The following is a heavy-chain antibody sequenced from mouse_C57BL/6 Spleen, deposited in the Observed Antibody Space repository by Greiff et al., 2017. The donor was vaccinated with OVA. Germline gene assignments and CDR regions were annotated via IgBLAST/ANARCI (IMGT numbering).Heavy chain of an antibody. Sequence: EVQLKESGPGLVKPSQSLSLTCSVTGYSITSGYYWNWIRQFPGNKLEWMGYISYDGSNNYNPSLKNRISITRDTSKNQFFLKLNSVTTEDTATYYCARGDGSSFFAYWGQGTLVTVSA. CDR3: ARGDGSSFFAY. CDR1: GYSITSGYY. J-gene: IGHJ3*01. CDR2: ISYDGSN. D-gene: IGHD1-1*01. V-gene: IGHV3-6*01.